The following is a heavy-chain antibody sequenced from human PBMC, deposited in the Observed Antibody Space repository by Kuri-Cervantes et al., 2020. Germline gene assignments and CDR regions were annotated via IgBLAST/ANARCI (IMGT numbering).Heavy chain of an antibody. J-gene: IGHJ6*02. Sequence: ASVKVSCKASGYTFTSYYMHWVRQAPGQGLEWMGIINPSGGSTSYVQKFQGRVTMTRDTSTSTVYMELSSLRSEDTAVYYCARGRRGYSGYDSYFWYYYYGMDVWGQGTTVTVSS. CDR3: ARGRRGYSGYDSYFWYYYYGMDV. CDR1: GYTFTSYY. V-gene: IGHV1-46*01. CDR2: INPSGGST. D-gene: IGHD5-12*01.